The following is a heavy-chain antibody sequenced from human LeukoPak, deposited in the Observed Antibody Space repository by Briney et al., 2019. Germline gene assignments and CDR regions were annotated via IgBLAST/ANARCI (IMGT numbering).Heavy chain of an antibody. V-gene: IGHV3-23*01. D-gene: IGHD6-19*01. Sequence: GGSLRLSCAASGFTFSSYAMSWVRQAPGKGLEWVSAISGGGGSTYYADSVKGRFTISRDNSKNTLYLQMNSLRAEDTAVYYCAKVHRQWLHFDYWGQGTLVTVSS. CDR2: ISGGGGST. CDR1: GFTFSSYA. J-gene: IGHJ4*02. CDR3: AKVHRQWLHFDY.